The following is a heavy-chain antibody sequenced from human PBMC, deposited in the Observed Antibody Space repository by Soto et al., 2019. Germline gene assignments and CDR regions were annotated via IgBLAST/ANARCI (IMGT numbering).Heavy chain of an antibody. CDR1: GFTFSNHV. J-gene: IGHJ4*02. CDR2: INRDFNT. Sequence: EEQLVESGGGLLKPGGSLRLSCAASGFTFSNHVMNWVRQAPGRGLEWVSSINRDFNTYYADSVKGRFTISRDNAKYSLYLQMNSLRADDTAVYYCVNGDYYVGQGTLVTVSS. D-gene: IGHD4-17*01. V-gene: IGHV3-48*01. CDR3: VNGDYY.